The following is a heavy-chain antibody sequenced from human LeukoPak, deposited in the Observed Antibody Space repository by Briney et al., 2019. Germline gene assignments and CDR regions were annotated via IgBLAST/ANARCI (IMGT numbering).Heavy chain of an antibody. CDR2: IYHSGST. CDR1: GYSISSGYY. CDR3: AREIRYCSSTSCYGGYGMDV. D-gene: IGHD2-2*01. Sequence: SETLSLTCAVSGYSISSGYYWGWIRQPPGKGLEWIGSIYHSGSTYYNPSPKSRVTISVDTSKNQFSLNLSSVTAADTAVYYCAREIRYCSSTSCYGGYGMDVWGKGTTVTVSS. J-gene: IGHJ6*04. V-gene: IGHV4-38-2*01.